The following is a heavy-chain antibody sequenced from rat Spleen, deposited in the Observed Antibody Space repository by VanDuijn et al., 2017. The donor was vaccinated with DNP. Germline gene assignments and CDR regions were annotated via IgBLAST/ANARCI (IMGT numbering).Heavy chain of an antibody. V-gene: IGHV5-7*01. CDR2: ISHDGSRT. CDR1: GFTFSNYD. J-gene: IGHJ1*01. Sequence: EVQLVESGGGLVQPGRSMELSCAASGFTFSNYDMAWVRQAPKKGLEWVATISHDGSRTYYRDSVKGRFTISRDNAKNTLYLQMNSLRSEDTATYYCARGSGTYYWYFDFWGPGTMVTVSS. CDR3: ARGSGTYYWYFDF. D-gene: IGHD5-1*01.